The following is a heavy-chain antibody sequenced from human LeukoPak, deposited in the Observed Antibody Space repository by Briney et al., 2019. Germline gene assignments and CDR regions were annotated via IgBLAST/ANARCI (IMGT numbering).Heavy chain of an antibody. CDR1: GGSISSGGYY. Sequence: SQTLSLTCTVSGGSISSGGYYWSWIRQHPGKGLEWIGYIYYSGSTYYNPSLKSRVTISVDTSKSQFSLKLSSVTAADTAVYYCARAPSTNDYGDLTFDYWGQGTLVTVSS. CDR3: ARAPSTNDYGDLTFDY. J-gene: IGHJ4*02. D-gene: IGHD4-17*01. CDR2: IYYSGST. V-gene: IGHV4-31*03.